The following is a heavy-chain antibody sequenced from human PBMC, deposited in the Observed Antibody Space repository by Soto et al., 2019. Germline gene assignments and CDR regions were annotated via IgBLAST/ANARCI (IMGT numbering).Heavy chain of an antibody. V-gene: IGHV3-74*01. CDR1: GFTFSSYW. D-gene: IGHD2-15*01. CDR3: ARDQGYCSGGSCYVAGY. Sequence: EVQLVESGGGLVQPGGSLRLSCAASGFTFSSYWMHWVRQAPGKGLVWVSRINSDGSSTNYADSVKGRFTISRDNAKNTLYRHMNSLRAEDTAVDYCARDQGYCSGGSCYVAGYWGQGTLVTVSS. J-gene: IGHJ4*02. CDR2: INSDGSST.